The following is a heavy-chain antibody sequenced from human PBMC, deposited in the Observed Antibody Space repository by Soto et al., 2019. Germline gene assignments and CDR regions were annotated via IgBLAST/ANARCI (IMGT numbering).Heavy chain of an antibody. Sequence: SETLSLTCAVYGGSFSGYYWSWIRQPPGKGLEWIGEINHSGSTNYNPSLKSRVTISVDTSKNQFSLKLSSVTAADTAVYYCARARGRNWNDYWGQGSLVTVSS. CDR3: ARARGRNWNDY. CDR2: INHSGST. V-gene: IGHV4-34*01. J-gene: IGHJ4*02. CDR1: GGSFSGYY. D-gene: IGHD1-1*01.